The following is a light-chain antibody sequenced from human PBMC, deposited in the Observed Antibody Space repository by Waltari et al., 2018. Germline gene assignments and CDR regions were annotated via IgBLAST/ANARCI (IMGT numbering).Light chain of an antibody. CDR1: SLRNYY. CDR3: NSRDSSGDHVL. V-gene: IGLV3-19*01. CDR2: SKN. Sequence: SSELTQDPAVSVALGQTVRITCQGDSLRNYYARWYQQKPGQAPVLVVYSKNDRPSGIPDRFSGSSSGNTASLTITGAQAEDEADYYCNSRDSSGDHVLFGGGTKLTVL. J-gene: IGLJ2*01.